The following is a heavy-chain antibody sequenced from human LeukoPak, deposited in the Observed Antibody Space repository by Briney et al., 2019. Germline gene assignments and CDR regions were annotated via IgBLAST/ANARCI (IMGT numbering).Heavy chain of an antibody. D-gene: IGHD3-3*01. CDR3: ATARWSSGYYMA. CDR1: GGSFSTYA. J-gene: IGHJ4*02. V-gene: IGHV1-69*06. CDR2: IIPMFGTA. Sequence: SVKVSCKTSGGSFSTYAISWVRQAPGQGPEWMGGIIPMFGTANYAQKFQGRVTMTEDTSTDTAYMELSSLRSEDTAVYYCATARWSSGYYMAWGQGTLVTVSS.